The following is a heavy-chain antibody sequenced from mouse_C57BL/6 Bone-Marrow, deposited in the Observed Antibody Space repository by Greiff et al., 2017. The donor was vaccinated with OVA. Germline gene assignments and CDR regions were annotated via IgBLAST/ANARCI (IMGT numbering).Heavy chain of an antibody. Sequence: EVMLVEPGEGLVKPGGSLKLSCAALGFPFSSYAMSWVRQTPEKRLEWVAYISSGGDYIYYADTVKGRFTISRYNARNTLYLQMSSLKSDDTAMYYCTRGPLAYWGQGTLVTVSA. J-gene: IGHJ3*01. CDR3: TRGPLAY. CDR1: GFPFSSYA. V-gene: IGHV5-9-1*02. CDR2: ISSGGDYI.